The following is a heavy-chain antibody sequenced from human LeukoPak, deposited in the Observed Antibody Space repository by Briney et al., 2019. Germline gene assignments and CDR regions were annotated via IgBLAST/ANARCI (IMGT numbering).Heavy chain of an antibody. J-gene: IGHJ5*02. CDR2: INPNSGGT. CDR1: GYTFTGYY. Sequence: ASVKVSCKASGYTFTGYYMHWVRQAPGQGLEWMGWINPNSGGTNYAQKFQGRVTMTRDTSISTAYMELSRLRSDDTAVYYCASSPRYCSSTSCNNSGGFDPWGQGTLVTVSS. V-gene: IGHV1-2*02. D-gene: IGHD2-2*02. CDR3: ASSPRYCSSTSCNNSGGFDP.